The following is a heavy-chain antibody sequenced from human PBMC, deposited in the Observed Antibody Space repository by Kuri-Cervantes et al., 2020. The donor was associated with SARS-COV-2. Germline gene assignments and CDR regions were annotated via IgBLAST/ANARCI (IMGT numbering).Heavy chain of an antibody. V-gene: IGHV3-30*02. J-gene: IGHJ4*02. Sequence: GESLKISCAASGFTFSSYGMHWVRQAPGKGLEWVVFIRYDGSNKYYADSVKGRFTISRDNSKNTLYLQMNSLRAEDTAVYYCAGVGRSSSYSLAARDYWGQRTLVTVSS. CDR2: IRYDGSNK. CDR3: AGVGRSSSYSLAARDY. D-gene: IGHD6-6*01. CDR1: GFTFSSYG.